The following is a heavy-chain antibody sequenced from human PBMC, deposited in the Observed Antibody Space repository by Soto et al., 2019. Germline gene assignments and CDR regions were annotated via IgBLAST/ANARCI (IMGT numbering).Heavy chain of an antibody. Sequence: QVQLVQSGAEVKKPGASMKVSCKASGYTFTSYEIHWVRQATGQGLEWMGWMNPNSGNTDYAQKFQGRVTMTRNTSIRTAYMELSSLRSEDTAVYYCARGREYSYDCWGQGTLVTVSS. J-gene: IGHJ4*02. CDR1: GYTFTSYE. CDR3: ARGREYSYDC. D-gene: IGHD4-4*01. V-gene: IGHV1-8*01. CDR2: MNPNSGNT.